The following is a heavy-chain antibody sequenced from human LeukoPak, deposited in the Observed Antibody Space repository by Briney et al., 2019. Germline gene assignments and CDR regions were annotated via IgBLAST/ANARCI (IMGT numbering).Heavy chain of an antibody. Sequence: PSETLSLTCTASSATISSSPYYWAWIRQSPRKGLEWIGSISYSGTTYYNPSLMSRVCIYVDTSKKHCSLKLSSVTAADTAVYYCAANSADYNTLGSSYKVWGQGTLVTVSS. CDR3: AANSADYNTLGSSYKV. J-gene: IGHJ4*02. V-gene: IGHV4-39*02. D-gene: IGHD3-10*01. CDR2: ISYSGTT. CDR1: SATISSSPYY.